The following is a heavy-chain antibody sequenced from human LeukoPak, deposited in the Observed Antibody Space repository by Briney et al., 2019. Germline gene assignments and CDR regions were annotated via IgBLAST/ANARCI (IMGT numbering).Heavy chain of an antibody. V-gene: IGHV5-51*01. D-gene: IGHD6-13*01. CDR1: GYRFTTYW. Sequence: GESLKISCKGSGYRFTTYWIGWVRQMPEKGLEWMGIIYPGDFDTRYSPSFQGQVTISADKSISTAYLQWSSLKAPDTAMYYCAISDSSISPLDYWGQGTLVTVSS. CDR2: IYPGDFDT. CDR3: AISDSSISPLDY. J-gene: IGHJ4*02.